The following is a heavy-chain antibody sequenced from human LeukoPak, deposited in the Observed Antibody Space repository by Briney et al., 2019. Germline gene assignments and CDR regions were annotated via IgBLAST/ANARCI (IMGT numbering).Heavy chain of an antibody. V-gene: IGHV4-59*08. CDR1: GGSISSYY. J-gene: IGHJ4*02. CDR2: IYYSGST. Sequence: SETLSLTCTVSGGSISSYYWSWIRQPPGKGLEWIGYIYYSGSTNYNPSLKSRVTISVDTSKNQFSLKLSSVTAADTAVYYCARNRPQTYYYDSSGYVPLELWGQGTLVTVSS. CDR3: ARNRPQTYYYDSSGYVPLEL. D-gene: IGHD3-22*01.